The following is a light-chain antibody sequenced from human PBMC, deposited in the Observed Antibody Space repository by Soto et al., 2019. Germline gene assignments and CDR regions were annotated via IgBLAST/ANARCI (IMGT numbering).Light chain of an antibody. J-gene: IGKJ4*01. CDR1: QSVSSSY. Sequence: ENVLTQSPGTLSLSPGERATLSCRASQSVSSSYLAWYQQKPGQAPRLLIYGTSSRATGVPDRFSGSGSGTDFTLTISRLEPEYFAVYFCQQYGGSAPLPFGGGTKVET. V-gene: IGKV3-20*01. CDR3: QQYGGSAPLP. CDR2: GTS.